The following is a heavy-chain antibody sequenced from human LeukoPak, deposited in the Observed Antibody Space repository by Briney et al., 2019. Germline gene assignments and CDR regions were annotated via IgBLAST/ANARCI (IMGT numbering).Heavy chain of an antibody. J-gene: IGHJ3*02. V-gene: IGHV3-7*01. D-gene: IGHD6-13*01. CDR3: ARDGEKSSSFAFDI. CDR1: VFTYRSHW. Sequence: GGSVRLSCAASVFTYRSHWMRWVSQARGKGWEWVANINLDGSEKYYVDSVVGRFADSRDNAENSLYLQINSLRAEDTAVYFCARDGEKSSSFAFDIWGQGTMVTVSS. CDR2: INLDGSEK.